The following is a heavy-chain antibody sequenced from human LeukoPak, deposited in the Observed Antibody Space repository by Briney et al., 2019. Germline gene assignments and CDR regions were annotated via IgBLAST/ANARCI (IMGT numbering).Heavy chain of an antibody. V-gene: IGHV1-46*01. J-gene: IGHJ4*02. CDR3: ARDPQWLRMFDY. CDR1: GYTFTGYY. Sequence: ASVKVSCKASGYTFTGYYMHWVRQAPGQGLEWMGWINPNSGSTSYAQKFQGRVTMTRDTSTSTVYMELSSLRSEDTAVYYCARDPQWLRMFDYWGQGTLVTVSS. CDR2: INPNSGST. D-gene: IGHD5-12*01.